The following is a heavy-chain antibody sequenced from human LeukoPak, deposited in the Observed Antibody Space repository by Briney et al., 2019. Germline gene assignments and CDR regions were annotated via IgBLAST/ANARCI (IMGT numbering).Heavy chain of an antibody. Sequence: GGSLRLSCAASGFTFSTYAMTWVRQAPGKGLEWVSAISAAGDITYYADSVKGRFTISRDNSKNTLYLQMDSLRAEDTAVYYCAKGGEKRQSPSSFDYWGQGTLVTVSS. CDR3: AKGGEKRQSPSSFDY. CDR1: GFTFSTYA. D-gene: IGHD3-16*01. V-gene: IGHV3-23*01. CDR2: ISAAGDIT. J-gene: IGHJ4*02.